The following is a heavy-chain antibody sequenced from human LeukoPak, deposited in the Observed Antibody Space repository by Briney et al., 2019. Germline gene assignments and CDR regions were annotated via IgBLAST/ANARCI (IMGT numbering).Heavy chain of an antibody. CDR1: GGSISSYY. D-gene: IGHD2-15*01. CDR3: ARFETVVVAATRDYYYGMDV. V-gene: IGHV4-59*01. CDR2: IYYSGST. Sequence: SETLSLTCTVSGGSISSYYWSWIRQPPGKGLEWIGYIYYSGSTNYNPSLKSRVTISVDTSKNQFSLKLSSVTAADTAVYYCARFETVVVAATRDYYYGMDVWGQGTTVTVSS. J-gene: IGHJ6*02.